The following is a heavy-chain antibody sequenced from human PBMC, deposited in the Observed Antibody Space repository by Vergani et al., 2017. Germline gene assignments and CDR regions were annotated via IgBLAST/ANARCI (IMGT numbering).Heavy chain of an antibody. CDR3: VRDTRRYFLDSIDGGDSDSPPFVPAV. Sequence: QVRLQESGPGLVKPSETLSLTCSVSGGSMSGYYWSWIRQPPGKELEWIGYMYHSGSTNYNPSLKSRATISADTSKDQFSLRLTSMTAADTAVYYCVRDTRRYFLDSIDGGDSDSPPFVPAVWGLGTGVIVSS. CDR2: MYHSGST. J-gene: IGHJ3*01. V-gene: IGHV4-59*01. CDR1: GGSMSGYY. D-gene: IGHD2-21*01.